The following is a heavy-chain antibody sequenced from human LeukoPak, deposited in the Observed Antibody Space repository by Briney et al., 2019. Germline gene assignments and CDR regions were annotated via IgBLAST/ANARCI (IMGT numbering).Heavy chain of an antibody. CDR1: GFIFRSYA. CDR2: ISSDGRHI. Sequence: PGRSLRLSCAASGFIFRSYAVHWVRQAPGKGLEWVAVISSDGRHIFYADSVKGRFTISRDNSKNTLYLQMNSLRAEDTALYLCARCGGTCSLPSTSAMDVWGQGTTVTVS. V-gene: IGHV3-30*04. J-gene: IGHJ6*02. D-gene: IGHD2-21*01. CDR3: ARCGGTCSLPSTSAMDV.